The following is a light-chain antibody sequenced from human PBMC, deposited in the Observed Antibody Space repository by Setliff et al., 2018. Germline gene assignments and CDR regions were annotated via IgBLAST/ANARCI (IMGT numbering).Light chain of an antibody. CDR2: EVS. Sequence: LTQPPSASGSPGQSVTISCTGTSSDVGGYNYVSWYQQHPDKAPKLMIYEVSKRPSGVPDRFSGSKSGNTASLTVSGLQAEDEADYYCSSYAGSNNPYVFGTGTKVTVL. J-gene: IGLJ1*01. CDR3: SSYAGSNNPYV. V-gene: IGLV2-8*01. CDR1: SSDVGGYNY.